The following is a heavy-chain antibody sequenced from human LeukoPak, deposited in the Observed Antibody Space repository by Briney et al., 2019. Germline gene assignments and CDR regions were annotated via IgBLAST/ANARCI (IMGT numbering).Heavy chain of an antibody. CDR1: GFTFSSYE. J-gene: IGHJ4*02. V-gene: IGHV3-48*03. CDR2: ISSGGNTI. CDR3: AREGTAMVSFDY. Sequence: GGSLRLSCAASGFTFSSYEKNWVRQAPGKGLEWVSYISSGGNTIYYADSVKGRFTISRDNPKNSLYLQMNSLRAEDTAVYYCAREGTAMVSFDYWGQGTMVTVSS. D-gene: IGHD5-18*01.